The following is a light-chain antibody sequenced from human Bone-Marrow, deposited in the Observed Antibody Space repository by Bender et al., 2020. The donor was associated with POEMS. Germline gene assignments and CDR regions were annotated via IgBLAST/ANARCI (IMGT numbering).Light chain of an antibody. CDR1: TLPEQY. J-gene: IGLJ3*02. Sequence: SYELTQPPSVSVSPGQTARITCSGDTLPEQYAYWYQQRPGQAPILLIYKDSERPSGIPERFSGSNSGTSASLAISGLQSEDEADYYCAAWEDSLNGWVFGGGTKLTVL. CDR2: KDS. V-gene: IGLV3-25*02. CDR3: AAWEDSLNGWV.